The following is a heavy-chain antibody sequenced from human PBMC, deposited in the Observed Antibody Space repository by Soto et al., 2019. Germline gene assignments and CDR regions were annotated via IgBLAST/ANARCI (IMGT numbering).Heavy chain of an antibody. D-gene: IGHD3-22*01. CDR3: ARGGIHFADSSGHAFDS. Sequence: QVELVQSGAEVKKPGSSVKVSCKASGDTFDIYGFNWVRQAPGEGLEWMGVIIPIFVTADYAQKFQGRVSITADKSTSTAYMELGSLTSEDTAVYYCARGGIHFADSSGHAFDSWGQGTLISVTS. J-gene: IGHJ4*02. CDR2: IIPIFVTA. V-gene: IGHV1-69*06. CDR1: GDTFDIYG.